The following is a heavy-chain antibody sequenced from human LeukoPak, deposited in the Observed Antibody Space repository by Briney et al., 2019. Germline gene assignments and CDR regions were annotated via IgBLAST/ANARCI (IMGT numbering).Heavy chain of an antibody. Sequence: GGSLRLSCAASGFTFSIYSMSCVRQAPGKGLEWVSDISGSGGSTYYAVSVKGRFTTSRHNSKHTLYLQMNSLRAEDTAVYYCAKDSGSYVYWGRGTLVSVCS. J-gene: IGHJ4*02. CDR2: ISGSGGST. CDR1: GFTFSIYS. D-gene: IGHD1-26*01. CDR3: AKDSGSYVY. V-gene: IGHV3-23*01.